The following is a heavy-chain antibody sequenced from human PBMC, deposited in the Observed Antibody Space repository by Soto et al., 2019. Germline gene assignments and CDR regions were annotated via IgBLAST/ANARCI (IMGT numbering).Heavy chain of an antibody. CDR1: GFSLTTGKMG. CDR2: IFSDNER. D-gene: IGHD3-9*01. Sequence: GSGPTPVNPTEPLTLTCTVSGFSLTTGKMGVSWIRQPPGKALEWLAHIFSDNERSYSTSLQGRLTISKDTSGSQVVLSMTNVDPVDTATYYCARMKVDSYQFYYAMDVWGQGTTVTVSS. V-gene: IGHV2-26*01. CDR3: ARMKVDSYQFYYAMDV. J-gene: IGHJ6*02.